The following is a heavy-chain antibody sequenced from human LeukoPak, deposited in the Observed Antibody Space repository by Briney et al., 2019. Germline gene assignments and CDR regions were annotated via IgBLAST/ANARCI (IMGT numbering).Heavy chain of an antibody. CDR1: GFTFSSYG. CDR3: AREGGGGRYYFDY. D-gene: IGHD4-23*01. CDR2: ISSGGSMI. Sequence: GGSLRLSCAASGFTFSSYGMSWVRQAPGKGLEWISYISSGGSMIYYADSVMGRFTISRDNAKSSLYLQMNSLTAEATAVYYCAREGGGGRYYFDYWGQGTLVTVSS. J-gene: IGHJ4*02. V-gene: IGHV3-48*03.